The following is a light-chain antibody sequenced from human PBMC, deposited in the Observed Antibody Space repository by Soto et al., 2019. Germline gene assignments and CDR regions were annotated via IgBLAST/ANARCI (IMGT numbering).Light chain of an antibody. J-gene: IGKJ1*01. V-gene: IGKV1-5*03. CDR2: KAS. CDR3: QQYSSYWT. CDR1: QSISTW. Sequence: DIQMTQSPSTLPASVGDRVTITCRASQSISTWLAWYQQKPGKAPNLLIYKASYLASGVPSRFSGGGSGTEFTLPISSLQPDDFATYYCQQYSSYWTFGQGTKVEIK.